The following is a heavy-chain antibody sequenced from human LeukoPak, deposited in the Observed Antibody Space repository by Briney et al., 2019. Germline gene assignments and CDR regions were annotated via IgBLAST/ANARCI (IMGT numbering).Heavy chain of an antibody. V-gene: IGHV5-51*01. J-gene: IGHJ5*02. CDR2: IYPGDSDT. Sequence: PGESLQISCQGSGYSLTSYWIGWVRQMPGKGLEWMGIIYPGDSDTRYSPSFQGQVTISADKSISTAYLQWSSLKASDTAMYYCARRYCSSTSCFPYNWFDPWGQGTLVTVSS. D-gene: IGHD2-2*01. CDR3: ARRYCSSTSCFPYNWFDP. CDR1: GYSLTSYW.